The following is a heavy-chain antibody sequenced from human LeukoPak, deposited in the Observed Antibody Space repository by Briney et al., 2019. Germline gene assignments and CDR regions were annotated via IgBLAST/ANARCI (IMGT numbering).Heavy chain of an antibody. D-gene: IGHD4-17*01. CDR1: GGSISSGDYY. CDR2: IYYSGST. J-gene: IGHJ4*02. CDR3: ARGGSESGDIWDFDY. Sequence: SETLSLTCTVSGGSISSGDYYWSWIRQPPGKGLEWIGYIYYSGSTYYNPSLKSRVTISIDTSKNQLSLKLSSVTAADTAVYYCARGGSESGDIWDFDYWGQGTLVTVSS. V-gene: IGHV4-30-4*01.